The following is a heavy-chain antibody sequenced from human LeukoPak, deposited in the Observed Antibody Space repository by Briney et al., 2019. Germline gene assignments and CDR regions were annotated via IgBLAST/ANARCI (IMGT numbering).Heavy chain of an antibody. Sequence: PGGSLRLSCAASGFTFSSYAMHWVRQAPGKGLEWVALISYDGSNKYYADSVKGRFTVSRDNSKNTLFLQMNSPRAEDTAVYYCAKVGSYHDFGYWGQGTLVTVSS. D-gene: IGHD3/OR15-3a*01. CDR3: AKVGSYHDFGY. J-gene: IGHJ4*02. CDR1: GFTFSSYA. V-gene: IGHV3-30*18. CDR2: ISYDGSNK.